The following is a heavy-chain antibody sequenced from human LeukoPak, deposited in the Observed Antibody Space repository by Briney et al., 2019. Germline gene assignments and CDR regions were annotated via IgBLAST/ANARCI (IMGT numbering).Heavy chain of an antibody. J-gene: IGHJ6*02. D-gene: IGHD3-10*01. CDR3: ARALRLPRFGDYGVDV. CDR1: GGTFSSYA. CDR2: IIPIFGTA. Sequence: SVKVSCKASGGTFSSYAISWVRQPPGQGLEWMGGIIPIFGTANYAQKFQGRVTITTDESTSTAYMELSSLRSEDTAVYYCARALRLPRFGDYGVDVWGQGTTVTVSS. V-gene: IGHV1-69*05.